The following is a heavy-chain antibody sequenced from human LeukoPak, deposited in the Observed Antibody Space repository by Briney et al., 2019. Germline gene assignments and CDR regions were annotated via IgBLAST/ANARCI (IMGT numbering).Heavy chain of an antibody. D-gene: IGHD4-17*01. V-gene: IGHV4-39*01. CDR1: GGSISSSSYY. CDR3: ARLSTTVTFFDY. J-gene: IGHJ4*02. CDR2: IYYSGST. Sequence: SETLSLTCTVSGGSISSSSYYWGWIRQPPGKGLEWIGSIYYSGSTYYNPSPKSRVTISVDTSKNQFSLKLSSVTAADTAVYYCARLSTTVTFFDYWGQGTLVTVSS.